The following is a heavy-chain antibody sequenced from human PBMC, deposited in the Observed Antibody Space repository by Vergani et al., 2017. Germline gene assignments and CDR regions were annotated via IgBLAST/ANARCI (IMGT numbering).Heavy chain of an antibody. CDR2: ISGSGGST. Sequence: EVQLLESGGGLVQPGGSLRLSCAASGFTFSSYAMSWVRQAPGKGLEWVSAISGSGGSTYYADSVKGRFTISRDNSKNTLYLQMNSLRAEDTAVYYCAKDQVALWFGESDIDYWGQGTLVTVSS. CDR1: GFTFSSYA. D-gene: IGHD3-10*01. CDR3: AKDQVALWFGESDIDY. V-gene: IGHV3-23*01. J-gene: IGHJ4*02.